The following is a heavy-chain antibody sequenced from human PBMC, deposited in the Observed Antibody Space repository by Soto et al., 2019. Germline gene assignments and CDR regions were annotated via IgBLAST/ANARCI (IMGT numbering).Heavy chain of an antibody. CDR1: GFTVSSNY. V-gene: IGHV3-66*01. J-gene: IGHJ4*02. CDR3: ARSGLDSGYEQIDY. CDR2: IYSGGST. Sequence: GGSLRLSCAASGFTVSSNYMSWVRQAPGKGLEWVSVIYSGGSTYYADSVKGRFTISRDNSKNTLYLQMNSLRAEDTAVYYCARSGLDSGYEQIDYWGQGTLVTVSS. D-gene: IGHD5-12*01.